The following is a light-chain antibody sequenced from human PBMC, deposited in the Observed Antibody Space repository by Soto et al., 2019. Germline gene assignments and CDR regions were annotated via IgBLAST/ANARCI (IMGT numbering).Light chain of an antibody. V-gene: IGLV2-11*01. CDR3: CSYAGTYTPWV. Sequence: QSALTQPLSVSGSPGQSVTISCTGTSRDVGDYNYVSWYQQHPGKVPKLIIYRVTGRPSGIPDRFSGSKSGNTASLTISGLQADDEADYYGCSYAGTYTPWVFGGGTQLTVL. CDR1: SRDVGDYNY. CDR2: RVT. J-gene: IGLJ3*02.